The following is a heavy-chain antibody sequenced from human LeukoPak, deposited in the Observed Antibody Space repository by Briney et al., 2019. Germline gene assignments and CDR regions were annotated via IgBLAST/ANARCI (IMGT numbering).Heavy chain of an antibody. V-gene: IGHV3-23*01. CDR3: AKDRSIGTYYTFDH. CDR1: RFTFSSYA. Sequence: GGSLRLSCAASRFTFSSYAMSWVRQAPGKGLEWVSTISGSGGSTYYADSVKGRFTVSRDTSKNSLYLQMSSLTAADTAVYYCAKDRSIGTYYTFDHWGQGTLVTVSS. D-gene: IGHD1-26*01. CDR2: ISGSGGST. J-gene: IGHJ4*02.